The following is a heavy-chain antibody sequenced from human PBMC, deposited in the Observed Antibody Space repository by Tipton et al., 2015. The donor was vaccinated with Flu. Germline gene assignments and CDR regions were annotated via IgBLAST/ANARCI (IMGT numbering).Heavy chain of an antibody. J-gene: IGHJ4*02. CDR1: GGSISSYY. V-gene: IGHV4-59*01. CDR3: ARRDSGYDPEGY. D-gene: IGHD5-12*01. Sequence: TLSLTCTVSGGSISSYYWSWIRQPPGKGLEWIGYIYYSGSTNYNPSLKSRVTISVDTSKNQFSLELSSVTAADTAVYYCARRDSGYDPEGYWGQGTLVTVSP. CDR2: IYYSGST.